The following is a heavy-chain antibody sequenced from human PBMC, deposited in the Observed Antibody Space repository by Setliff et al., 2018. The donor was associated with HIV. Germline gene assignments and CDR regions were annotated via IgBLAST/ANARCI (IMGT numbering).Heavy chain of an antibody. Sequence: GGSLRLSCASSGFTFSSYAMTWVRQAPGKGLECVAVISGSGGDTYYADSVKGRFVISGEKSKSTLYLQMNSLRAEDTAVYYCAKKTAAYTSGSWLHYWGQGTLVTSPQ. J-gene: IGHJ4*02. V-gene: IGHV3-23*01. CDR3: AKKTAAYTSGSWLHY. D-gene: IGHD3-10*01. CDR2: ISGSGGDT. CDR1: GFTFSSYA.